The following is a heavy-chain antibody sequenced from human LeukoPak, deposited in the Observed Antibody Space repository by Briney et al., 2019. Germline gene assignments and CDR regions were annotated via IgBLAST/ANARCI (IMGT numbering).Heavy chain of an antibody. J-gene: IGHJ4*02. CDR2: ISSNGGST. CDR1: GFTFSSYS. V-gene: IGHV3-64D*06. D-gene: IGHD6-19*01. CDR3: VNQISGWVY. Sequence: PGGSLRLSCAASGFTFSSYSMNWVRQAPGKGLEYVSRISSNGGSTYYADSVKGRFTISRDNSKNTLYLQMSSLRPEDTAVYYCVNQISGWVYWGQGTMVTVSS.